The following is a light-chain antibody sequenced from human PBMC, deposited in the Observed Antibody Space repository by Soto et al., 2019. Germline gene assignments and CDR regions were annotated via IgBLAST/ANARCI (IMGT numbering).Light chain of an antibody. CDR2: AAS. Sequence: DIQMTQSPPSLSASVGDRVTITCRASQNTNNYLNWYQQKPGKAPKLLMFAASSLHSDVLSRFSGSGSGTDFTLTISSLQPEDFATYFCQQSYSSPWTFGQGTKVEIK. CDR1: QNTNNY. CDR3: QQSYSSPWT. J-gene: IGKJ1*01. V-gene: IGKV1-39*01.